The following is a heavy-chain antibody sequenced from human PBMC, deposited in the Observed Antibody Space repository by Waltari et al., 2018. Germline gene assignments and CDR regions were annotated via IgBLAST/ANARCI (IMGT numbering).Heavy chain of an antibody. CDR1: GGSISSGGYY. Sequence: QVQLQESGPGLVKPSQTLSLTCTVSGGSISSGGYYWSWIRPHPGKGLEWIGYIYYSGSTYYNPSLKSRVTISVDTSKNQFSLKLSSVTAADTAVYYCATCSSSSLPYYYYMDVWGKGTTVTVSS. D-gene: IGHD6-6*01. V-gene: IGHV4-31*03. CDR3: ATCSSSSLPYYYYMDV. CDR2: IYYSGST. J-gene: IGHJ6*03.